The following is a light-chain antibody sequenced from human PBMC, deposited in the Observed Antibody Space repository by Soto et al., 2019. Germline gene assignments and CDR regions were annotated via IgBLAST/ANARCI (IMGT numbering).Light chain of an antibody. CDR2: GAS. J-gene: IGKJ2*01. CDR1: QSVRSSY. Sequence: EILLTQSPGTLSLSPGERATLSCRASQSVRSSYLAWYQQKPGQAPRLLIHGASGRATGIPDRFSGSGSGTDFTLTISRLEPEDFEVYYCQQYGSSPYTFGQGTKLEI. CDR3: QQYGSSPYT. V-gene: IGKV3-20*01.